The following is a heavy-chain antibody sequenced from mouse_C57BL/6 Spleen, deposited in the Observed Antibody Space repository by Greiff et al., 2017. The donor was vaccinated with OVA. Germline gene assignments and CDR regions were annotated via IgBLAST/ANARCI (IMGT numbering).Heavy chain of an antibody. V-gene: IGHV1-15*01. J-gene: IGHJ2*01. D-gene: IGHD1-1*01. CDR1: GYTFTDYE. CDR2: IDPETGGT. Sequence: QVQLQQSGAELVRPGASVTLSCKASGYTFTDYEMHWVKQTPVHGLEWIGAIDPETGGTAYNQKFKGKAMLTADKSSSTAYMELRSLTSEDSAVYYCTFYGSTYRYFDYWGQGTTLTVSS. CDR3: TFYGSTYRYFDY.